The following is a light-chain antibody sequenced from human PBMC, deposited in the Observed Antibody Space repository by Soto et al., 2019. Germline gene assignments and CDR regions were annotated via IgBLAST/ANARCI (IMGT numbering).Light chain of an antibody. Sequence: EIVLTQSPATLSVSPGERATLSCRASQSVGSNLAWYQQKPGQAPGLLIYGASTRATGVPARFSGSGSGTEFTLTISSLQSEDSAVYYCQQYNDWPPWTLGQGTKVDIK. CDR2: GAS. J-gene: IGKJ1*01. V-gene: IGKV3-15*01. CDR1: QSVGSN. CDR3: QQYNDWPPWT.